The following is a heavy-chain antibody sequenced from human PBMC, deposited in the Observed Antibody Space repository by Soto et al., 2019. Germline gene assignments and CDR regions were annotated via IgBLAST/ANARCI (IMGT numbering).Heavy chain of an antibody. Sequence: GGSLRLSCVASGFTVSSNYMSWVRQAPGKGLEWVSLIYSGGSTYYADSVKGRFTISRDNSKDTLYLQMNSLRAEDTAVYYCARDWNYYESSGYNYYGMDVWGQGTTVTVSS. J-gene: IGHJ6*02. CDR2: IYSGGST. CDR3: ARDWNYYESSGYNYYGMDV. D-gene: IGHD3-22*01. CDR1: GFTVSSNY. V-gene: IGHV3-53*01.